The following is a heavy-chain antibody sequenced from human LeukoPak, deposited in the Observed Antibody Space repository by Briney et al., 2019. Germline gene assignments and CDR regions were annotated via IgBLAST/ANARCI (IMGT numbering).Heavy chain of an antibody. CDR3: ASSILVVGSTYYFDY. J-gene: IGHJ4*02. Sequence: GGSLRLSCAASGFTFSGYSMNWVRQAPGKGLEWVSYISSRSTTIYYADSVKGRFTTSRDNAKNSLYLQMNSLRDEDTAVYYCASSILVVGSTYYFDYWGQGTLVTVSS. D-gene: IGHD2-2*01. CDR2: ISSRSTTI. CDR1: GFTFSGYS. V-gene: IGHV3-48*02.